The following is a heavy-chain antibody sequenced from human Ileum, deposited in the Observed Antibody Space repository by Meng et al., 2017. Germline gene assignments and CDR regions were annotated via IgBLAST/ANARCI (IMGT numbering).Heavy chain of an antibody. CDR1: GFTLSSYW. J-gene: IGHJ5*02. CDR3: ARDKPHNWFDP. CDR2: INTDGSDT. V-gene: IGHV3-74*01. Sequence: LVRTVLPLVSSGAASGFTLSSYWMNWVSQAPGKGLVWVARINTDGSDTRYADSVKGRFTISRDNAQNMVYLQMNSLRAEDTAVYYCARDKPHNWFDPWGQGTLVTVPS.